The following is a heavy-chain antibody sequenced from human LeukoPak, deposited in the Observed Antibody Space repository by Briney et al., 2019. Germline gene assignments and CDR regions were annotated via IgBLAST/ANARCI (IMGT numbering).Heavy chain of an antibody. V-gene: IGHV1-69*05. CDR3: ARVSASRGYCSSTSCIYFDY. D-gene: IGHD2-2*01. Sequence: SVKVSCKASGGTFSSYAISWVRQAPGQGLEWMGGIIPIFGTANYAQKFQGRVTITTDESTSTAYMELSSLRSEDTAVYYCARVSASRGYCSSTSCIYFDYWGQGTLVTVSS. CDR2: IIPIFGTA. J-gene: IGHJ4*02. CDR1: GGTFSSYA.